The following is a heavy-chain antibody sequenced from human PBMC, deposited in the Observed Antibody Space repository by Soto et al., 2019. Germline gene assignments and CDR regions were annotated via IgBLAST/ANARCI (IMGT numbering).Heavy chain of an antibody. CDR1: GYSFTSYC. J-gene: IGHJ4*02. CDR2: VYPGDSDT. CDR3: VAAAGTGLDY. Sequence: GESLKISCKGSGYSFTSYCIGWVRQMSGKGLEWMGIVYPGDSDTRYSPSFQGQVTISADKSTSTAYLQWSSLKASDTAMYYCVAAAGTGLDYWGQGTLVTVSS. V-gene: IGHV5-51*01. D-gene: IGHD6-13*01.